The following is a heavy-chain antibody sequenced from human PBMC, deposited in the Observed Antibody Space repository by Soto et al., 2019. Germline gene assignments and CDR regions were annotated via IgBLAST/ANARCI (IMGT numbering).Heavy chain of an antibody. V-gene: IGHV3-15*01. CDR3: FSYEFFCGSYRYWCFS. Sequence: LRLSCVASGFTFDMAWISCVRQAPGKRLEWVKRIKCNSDGGTNDDAVPAYGSFTILTDYLTYTFFLQMDSLKTEATAEYYCFSYEFFCGSYRYWCFSWGLGIVVTVCS. D-gene: IGHD3-16*02. CDR1: GFTFDMAW. CDR2: IKCNSDGGTN. J-gene: IGHJ4*02.